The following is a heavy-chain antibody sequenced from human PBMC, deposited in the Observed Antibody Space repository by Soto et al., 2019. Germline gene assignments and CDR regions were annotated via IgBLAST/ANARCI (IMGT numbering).Heavy chain of an antibody. Sequence: GGSLRLSCAASGFTFSSYAMSWVRQAPGKGLEWVSAISGSGGSTYYADSVKGRFTISRDNSKKTLYLQMNSLRAEDTAVYYCAKDVYDSSGYYYGDAFDIWGQGTMVTVSS. D-gene: IGHD3-22*01. V-gene: IGHV3-23*01. CDR1: GFTFSSYA. J-gene: IGHJ3*02. CDR2: ISGSGGST. CDR3: AKDVYDSSGYYYGDAFDI.